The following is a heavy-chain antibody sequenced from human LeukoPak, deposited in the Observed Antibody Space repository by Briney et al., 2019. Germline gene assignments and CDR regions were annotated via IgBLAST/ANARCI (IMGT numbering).Heavy chain of an antibody. CDR3: ATGYDILTGFGY. CDR1: GGTFSSYA. D-gene: IGHD3-9*01. CDR2: IIPIFGTA. Sequence: PVKVSCKASGGTFSSYAISWVRQAPGQGLEWMGGIIPIFGTANYAQKFQGRVTITADESTSTAYMELSSLRSEDTAVYYCATGYDILTGFGYWGQGTLVTVSS. V-gene: IGHV1-69*01. J-gene: IGHJ4*02.